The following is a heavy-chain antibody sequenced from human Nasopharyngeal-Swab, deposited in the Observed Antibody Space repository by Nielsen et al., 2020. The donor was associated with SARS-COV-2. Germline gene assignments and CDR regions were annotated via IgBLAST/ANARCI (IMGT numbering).Heavy chain of an antibody. D-gene: IGHD3-3*01. Sequence: GSLKISCAASGFTFNNYNFNWVRQAPGKGLEWVSSISSSSSYIYYADSVKGRFTISRDNAKNSFSLQMNSLRAEDTAVYYCARDGLDYDFWSAYFMDVWGQGTTVTVSS. CDR3: ARDGLDYDFWSAYFMDV. CDR1: GFTFNNYN. J-gene: IGHJ6*02. CDR2: ISSSSSYI. V-gene: IGHV3-21*01.